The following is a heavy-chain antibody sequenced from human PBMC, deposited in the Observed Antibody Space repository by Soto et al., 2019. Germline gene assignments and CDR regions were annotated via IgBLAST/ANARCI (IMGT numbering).Heavy chain of an antibody. CDR1: GFTFSTYS. Sequence: EVQLVESGGGLVQPGVSLRLSCAAYGFTFSTYSMNWVRQAPGKGLEWISYITKSSRTIYYADSVKGRFTISRDNAKNSLYLQMNSLRAEDTAVYYCTRDHGYGYGMDVWGQGTTVTVSS. V-gene: IGHV3-48*01. CDR3: TRDHGYGYGMDV. D-gene: IGHD5-12*01. CDR2: ITKSSRTI. J-gene: IGHJ6*02.